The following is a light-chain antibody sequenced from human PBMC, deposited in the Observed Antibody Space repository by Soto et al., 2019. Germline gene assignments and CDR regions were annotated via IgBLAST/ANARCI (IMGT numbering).Light chain of an antibody. Sequence: DIVLTQSPGTLSLSPGERATLYCRARPSVSSSYLAWDQQKPCQAPRLLIYGASSRATGIPDRFSGSVSGTDVTLTISRLEPEYFAVYYCKQYVSSPYTVGQGTKLEIK. CDR2: GAS. CDR3: KQYVSSPYT. CDR1: PSVSSSY. V-gene: IGKV3-20*01. J-gene: IGKJ2*01.